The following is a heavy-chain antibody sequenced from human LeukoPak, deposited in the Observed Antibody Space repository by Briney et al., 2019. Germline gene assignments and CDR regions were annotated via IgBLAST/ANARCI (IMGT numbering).Heavy chain of an antibody. CDR1: GFTFSSYG. V-gene: IGHV3-30*18. Sequence: GRSLRLSRAASGFTFSSYGMHWVRQAPGKGLEWVAVISYDGSNKYYADSVKGRFTISRDNSKNTLYLQMNSLRAEDTAVYYCAKGSKWIQLWSLFIDYWGQGTLVTVSS. J-gene: IGHJ4*02. CDR3: AKGSKWIQLWSLFIDY. D-gene: IGHD5-18*01. CDR2: ISYDGSNK.